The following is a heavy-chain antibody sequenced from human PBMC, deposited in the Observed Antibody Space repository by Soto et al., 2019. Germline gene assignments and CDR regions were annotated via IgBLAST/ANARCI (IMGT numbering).Heavy chain of an antibody. J-gene: IGHJ4*02. CDR1: GGTFSSYA. CDR3: ARGPLHYGDPTAPPDY. CDR2: IIPIFGTA. V-gene: IGHV1-69*06. D-gene: IGHD4-17*01. Sequence: QVQLVQSGAEVKKPGSSVKVSCKASGGTFSSYAISWVRQAPGQGLEWMGGIIPIFGTANYAQKFQGRVTITADKSTSTAYMELSSPRSEDTAVYYCARGPLHYGDPTAPPDYWGQGTLVTVSS.